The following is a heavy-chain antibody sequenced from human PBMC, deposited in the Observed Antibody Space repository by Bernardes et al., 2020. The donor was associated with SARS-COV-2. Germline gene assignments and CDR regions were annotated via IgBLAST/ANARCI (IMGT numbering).Heavy chain of an antibody. CDR2: INPNSGGT. CDR3: ARGLTIFGVDYYYYYGMDV. Sequence: ASVKVSCKASGYTFTGYYLHWVRQAPGQGLEWMGWINPNSGGTNYAQKFQARVIMTRNTSISTAYMELSSLRSEDTAVYYCARGLTIFGVDYYYYYGMDVWGQGTTVTVSS. D-gene: IGHD3-3*01. CDR1: GYTFTGYY. V-gene: IGHV1-2*02. J-gene: IGHJ6*02.